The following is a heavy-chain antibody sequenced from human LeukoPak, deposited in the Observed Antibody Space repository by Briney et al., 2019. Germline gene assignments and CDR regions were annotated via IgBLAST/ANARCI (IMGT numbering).Heavy chain of an antibody. V-gene: IGHV3-30*02. Sequence: GGSLRLSCAASGFTFSSYGMHWVRQAPGKGLEWVAFIRYDGSNKYYADSVKGRFTISRDNSKNTLYLQMNSLRAEDTAVYYCAKTACSSTSCPSRAYYFDYWGQGTLVTVSS. D-gene: IGHD2-2*01. CDR1: GFTFSSYG. CDR3: AKTACSSTSCPSRAYYFDY. J-gene: IGHJ4*02. CDR2: IRYDGSNK.